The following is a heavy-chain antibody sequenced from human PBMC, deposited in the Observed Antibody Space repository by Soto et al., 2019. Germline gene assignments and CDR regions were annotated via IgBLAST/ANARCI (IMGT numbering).Heavy chain of an antibody. CDR2: IYYSGSN. CDR1: GGSIRGGAYY. J-gene: IGHJ5*02. V-gene: IGHV4-31*03. D-gene: IGHD6-13*01. Sequence: PSETLSLTCTVSGGSIRGGAYYWSCIPEHPGKGLEWIGYIYYSGSNYYNPSLQSRVTISVDTSKNQFSLKLSYVTAADTAVYYCARAILAAADSGWFDPWGQGTLVTVPQ. CDR3: ARAILAAADSGWFDP.